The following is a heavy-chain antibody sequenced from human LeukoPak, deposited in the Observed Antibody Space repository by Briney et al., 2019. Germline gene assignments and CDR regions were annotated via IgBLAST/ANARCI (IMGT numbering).Heavy chain of an antibody. CDR3: ARDQYRWTNWFDP. J-gene: IGHJ5*02. Sequence: SETLSLTCTVSGYSISSGYYWGWIRQPPGKGLEWIGSIYHSGSTYYNPSLKSRVTISVDTSKNQFSLKLSSVTAADTAVYYCARDQYRWTNWFDPWGQGTLVTVSS. V-gene: IGHV4-38-2*02. CDR2: IYHSGST. D-gene: IGHD2-8*02. CDR1: GYSISSGYY.